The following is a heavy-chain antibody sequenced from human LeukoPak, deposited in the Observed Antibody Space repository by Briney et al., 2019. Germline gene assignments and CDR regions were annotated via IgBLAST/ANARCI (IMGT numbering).Heavy chain of an antibody. CDR1: GFTFSTYY. D-gene: IGHD3-10*01. Sequence: GGSLRLSCAASGFTFSTYYMHWVRQAPGRRLEWVSSISNSATHIYYAASIRGRFTISRDDAKNSLSLQMNSLRAEDTAIYYCARGSSKNYLLGDSYMDVWGLGTPVTVSS. CDR2: ISNSATHI. J-gene: IGHJ6*03. CDR3: ARGSSKNYLLGDSYMDV. V-gene: IGHV3-21*01.